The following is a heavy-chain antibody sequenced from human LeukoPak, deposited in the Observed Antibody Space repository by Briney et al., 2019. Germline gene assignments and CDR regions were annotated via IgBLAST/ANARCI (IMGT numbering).Heavy chain of an antibody. CDR2: INGDGRII. Sequence: ETLSLTCTVSGGSISSSSYYWGWIRQAPGKGLVWISRINGDGRIIEHAESVKGRFTISRNNADNTLHLQMNSLRAEDTAVYHCVREVGGPGSFQHWGQGAPVTVSS. CDR1: GGSISSSSYY. V-gene: IGHV3-74*03. J-gene: IGHJ1*01. CDR3: VREVGGPGSFQH. D-gene: IGHD1-26*01.